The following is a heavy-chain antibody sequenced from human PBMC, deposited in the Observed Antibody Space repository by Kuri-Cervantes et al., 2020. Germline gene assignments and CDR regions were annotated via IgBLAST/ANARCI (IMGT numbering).Heavy chain of an antibody. V-gene: IGHV4-34*01. CDR3: VRDLSFFSSSGRWGYYYYGMDV. D-gene: IGHD6-19*01. J-gene: IGHJ6*02. Sequence: SETLSLTCAVYGGSFSGYYWSWIRQPPEKGLEWIGEINHSGSTNYNPSLKSRVTISVDTSKNQFSLHLNSVTPEDTAVYYCVRDLSFFSSSGRWGYYYYGMDVWGQGTTVTVSS. CDR1: GGSFSGYY. CDR2: INHSGST.